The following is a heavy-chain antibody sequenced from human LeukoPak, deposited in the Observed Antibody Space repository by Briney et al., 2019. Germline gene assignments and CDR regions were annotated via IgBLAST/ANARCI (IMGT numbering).Heavy chain of an antibody. J-gene: IGHJ6*04. Sequence: ASVKVSCKASGYTFTSYGISWVRQAPGQGLEWMGWISAYNGNTNYAQKLQGRVTMTTDTSTSTAYMELRSLRSDDTAVYYCARDPFVVVPAAIPYHYYGMDVWGKGTTVTVSS. CDR1: GYTFTSYG. D-gene: IGHD2-2*01. CDR3: ARDPFVVVPAAIPYHYYGMDV. CDR2: ISAYNGNT. V-gene: IGHV1-18*04.